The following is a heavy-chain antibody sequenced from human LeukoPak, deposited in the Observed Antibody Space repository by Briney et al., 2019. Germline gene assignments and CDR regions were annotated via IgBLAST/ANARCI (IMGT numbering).Heavy chain of an antibody. CDR1: GGSISSSSYY. CDR3: ARRINFDSSGYQARFDY. J-gene: IGHJ4*02. CDR2: IYYSGST. D-gene: IGHD3-22*01. V-gene: IGHV4-39*07. Sequence: SETLSLACTVSGGSISSSSYYWGWIRQPPGKGLEWIGSIYYSGSTYYNPSLKSRVTISVDTSKNQFSLKLSSVTAADTAVYYCARRINFDSSGYQARFDYWGQGTLVTVSS.